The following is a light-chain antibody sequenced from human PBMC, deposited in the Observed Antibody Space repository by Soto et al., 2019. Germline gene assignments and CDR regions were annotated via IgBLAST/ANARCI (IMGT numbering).Light chain of an antibody. V-gene: IGLV1-44*01. Sequence: QSVLIQPPSVSGTPGQRVIISCSGSSSNIGSNSANWYQQLPGTAPGLLIYGDNKRPSRVPDRFSGSKSGTSASLAISRLQSGDEADYYCAAWDERLKGWMFGGGTKLTVL. CDR2: GDN. J-gene: IGLJ3*02. CDR3: AAWDERLKGWM. CDR1: SSNIGSNS.